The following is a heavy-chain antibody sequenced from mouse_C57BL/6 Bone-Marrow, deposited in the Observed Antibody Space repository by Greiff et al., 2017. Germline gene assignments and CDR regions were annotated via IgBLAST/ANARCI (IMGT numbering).Heavy chain of an antibody. CDR3: ARHYDYYAMDY. CDR1: GFTFSSYG. CDR2: ISSGGSYT. J-gene: IGHJ4*01. V-gene: IGHV5-6*01. Sequence: VQLKQSGGDLVKPGGSLKLSCAASGFTFSSYGMSWVRQTPDKRLAWVATISSGGSYTYYPDSVKGRFTISGDNAKNTLYLQMSSLKSEDTAMYYCARHYDYYAMDYWGQGTSVTVSS.